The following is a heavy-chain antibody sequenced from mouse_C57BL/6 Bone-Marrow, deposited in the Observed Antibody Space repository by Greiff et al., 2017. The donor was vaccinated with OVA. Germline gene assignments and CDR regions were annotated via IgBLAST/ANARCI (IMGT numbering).Heavy chain of an antibody. CDR1: GYTFTDYE. CDR2: IDPETGGT. V-gene: IGHV1-15*01. Sequence: VQLQQSGAELVRPGASVTLSCKASGYTFTDYEMHWVKQTPVHGLEWIGAIDPETGGTAYNQKFKGKAILTADKSSSTAYMELRSLTSEDSAVYYCTRGYGSSYVGYYYAMDYWGQGTSVTVSS. J-gene: IGHJ4*01. CDR3: TRGYGSSYVGYYYAMDY. D-gene: IGHD1-1*01.